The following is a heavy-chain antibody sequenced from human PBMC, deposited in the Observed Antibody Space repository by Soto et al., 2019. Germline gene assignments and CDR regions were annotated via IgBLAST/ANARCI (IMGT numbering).Heavy chain of an antibody. V-gene: IGHV4-4*02. Sequence: SETLSLTCAASSGSISSSNWWSWVRQPAGKGLEWIGEIYHSGSTNYNPSLKSRVTISVDKSKNQFSLKLSSVTAADTAVYYCARTGTGDYARTFDYWGQGTLVTVSS. CDR2: IYHSGST. CDR3: ARTGTGDYARTFDY. D-gene: IGHD4-17*01. CDR1: SGSISSSNW. J-gene: IGHJ4*02.